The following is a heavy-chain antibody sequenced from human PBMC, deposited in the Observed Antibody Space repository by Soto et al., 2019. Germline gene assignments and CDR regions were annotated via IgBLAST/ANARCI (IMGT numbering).Heavy chain of an antibody. CDR2: IIPILGTA. J-gene: IGHJ4*02. Sequence: QVQLVQSGAEGKKPGSSVKVSCKASGGTFSSYAISWVRQAPGQGLEWMGGIIPILGTANYAQKFQGRVTITADESTSTADMELSSLKSEDTAVYYCARDTVTTIYWGQGTLVTVSS. D-gene: IGHD4-17*01. CDR1: GGTFSSYA. V-gene: IGHV1-69*01. CDR3: ARDTVTTIY.